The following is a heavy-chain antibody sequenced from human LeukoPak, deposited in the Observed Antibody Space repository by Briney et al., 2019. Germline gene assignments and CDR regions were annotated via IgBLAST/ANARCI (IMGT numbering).Heavy chain of an antibody. CDR2: ITSSGGTI. CDR3: VRVVGLLRCYYGMDV. D-gene: IGHD2/OR15-2a*01. CDR1: GFTFSSYE. J-gene: IGHJ6*02. V-gene: IGHV3-48*03. Sequence: GGSLRLSCAASGFTFSSYEMNWVRQAPGKGLEWVSYITSSGGTIYYADSVKGRFTISRDNAKNSLYLQMNSLRAEDTAVYYCVRVVGLLRCYYGMDVWGQGTTVTVSS.